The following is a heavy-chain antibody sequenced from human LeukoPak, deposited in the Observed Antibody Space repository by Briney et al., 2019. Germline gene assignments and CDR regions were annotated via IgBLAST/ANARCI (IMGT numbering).Heavy chain of an antibody. V-gene: IGHV3-23*01. CDR2: VSGSGSST. D-gene: IGHD3-22*01. J-gene: IGHJ4*02. CDR1: GFTFSSYA. Sequence: PGGSLRLSCAASGFTFSSYAMSWVRQAPGKGLEWVSGVSGSGSSTYYADSVKGRFTVSRDNSKDTPYLQMNSLRAEDTAVYYCAKDTIDYYDNSGYYRGWGQGTLVTVSS. CDR3: AKDTIDYYDNSGYYRG.